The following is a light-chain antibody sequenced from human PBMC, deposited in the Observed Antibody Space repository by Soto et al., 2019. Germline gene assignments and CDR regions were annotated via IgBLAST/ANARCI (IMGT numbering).Light chain of an antibody. CDR3: QQYTDWWT. J-gene: IGKJ1*01. Sequence: EIVMTQSPATLSVSPGERATLSCRASQSVSSNLAWYQKKPGQAPRLLIYGASTRATGIPARFSGSGSGTDFTLTISSLQSEDFAVYYCQQYTDWWTFGQGTRLEIK. CDR1: QSVSSN. CDR2: GAS. V-gene: IGKV3-15*01.